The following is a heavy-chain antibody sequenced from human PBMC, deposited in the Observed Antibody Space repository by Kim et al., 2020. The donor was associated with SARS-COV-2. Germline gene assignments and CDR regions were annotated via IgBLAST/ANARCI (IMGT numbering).Heavy chain of an antibody. Sequence: ASVKVSCKASGYTFTSYDINWVRQATGQGLEWMGWMNPNSGNTGYAQKFQGRVTMTRNTSISTAYMELSSLRSEDTAVYYCARVRPASSSSIRRPNWFDPWGQGTLVTVSS. V-gene: IGHV1-8*01. CDR2: MNPNSGNT. J-gene: IGHJ5*02. D-gene: IGHD6-6*01. CDR3: ARVRPASSSSIRRPNWFDP. CDR1: GYTFTSYD.